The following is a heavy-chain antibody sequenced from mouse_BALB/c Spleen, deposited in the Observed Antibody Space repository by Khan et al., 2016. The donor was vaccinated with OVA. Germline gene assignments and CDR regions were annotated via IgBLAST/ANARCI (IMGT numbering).Heavy chain of an antibody. V-gene: IGHV1-4*01. CDR2: INPSSGYN. Sequence: QVRLQQSGAELARPGASVKMSCKASGYIFTSYMMHWVKQRPGQGLEWIGDINPSSGYNNYNQKFKDKATLTADKSSSTAYMQLSSLTSEDSAVYDCTRGGYGSFGYWGQGTLVTVSA. J-gene: IGHJ3*01. D-gene: IGHD1-1*01. CDR1: GYIFTSYM. CDR3: TRGGYGSFGY.